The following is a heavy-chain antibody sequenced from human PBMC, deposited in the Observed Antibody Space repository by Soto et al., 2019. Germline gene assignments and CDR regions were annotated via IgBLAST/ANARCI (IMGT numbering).Heavy chain of an antibody. D-gene: IGHD1-26*01. CDR3: ARQLGASFDYYYGMDV. V-gene: IGHV5-51*01. J-gene: IGHJ6*02. Sequence: LKISCEASGYSFTGYWIVWVRQMPGKGLERMGIIYPGDSDTRYSPSFQGQVTISADKSISTAYLQWSSLKASDTAMYYCARQLGASFDYYYGMDVWGQGTTVTVSS. CDR1: GYSFTGYW. CDR2: IYPGDSDT.